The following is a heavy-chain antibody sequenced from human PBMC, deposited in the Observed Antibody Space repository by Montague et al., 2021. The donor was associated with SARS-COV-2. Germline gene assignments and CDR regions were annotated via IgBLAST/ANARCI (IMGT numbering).Heavy chain of an antibody. CDR2: LHTSDYT. Sequence: YLRLSCAASGFTLRNYAMNWFRQAPGKGLEWVSILHTSDYTEYADSVKGRFTISRDTSKNTLYLQMNSLRVEDTAVYYCAKDRLDDSGYDIDYWGQGTLVTVSS. D-gene: IGHD5-12*01. CDR1: GFTLRNYA. J-gene: IGHJ4*02. V-gene: IGHV3-23*03. CDR3: AKDRLDDSGYDIDY.